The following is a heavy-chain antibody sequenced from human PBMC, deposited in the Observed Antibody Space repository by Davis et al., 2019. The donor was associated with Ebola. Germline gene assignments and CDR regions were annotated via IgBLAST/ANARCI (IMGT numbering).Heavy chain of an antibody. CDR1: GYTFTSYG. Sequence: AASVKVSCKSSGYTFTSYGISWVRQAPGQGLEWMGWISAYNGNTNYAQKLQGRVTMTTDTSTSTAYMEMRSLTSDDTAVYYCARAPGYYDSSGYPYYFDYWGQGTLVTVSS. CDR3: ARAPGYYDSSGYPYYFDY. D-gene: IGHD3-22*01. J-gene: IGHJ4*02. V-gene: IGHV1-18*04. CDR2: ISAYNGNT.